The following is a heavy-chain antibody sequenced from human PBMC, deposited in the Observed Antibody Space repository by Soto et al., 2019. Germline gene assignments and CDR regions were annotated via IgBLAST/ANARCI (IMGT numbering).Heavy chain of an antibody. Sequence: GSVKGSSKASGYPFTGQFMYSVRQAPGQGLEWVGYINPNSGATKYAPRFQGRVTVTSETSIRTAYRDLSNPRSDDTPVYDSARGGGTILAPLPWGRGTMVTVSS. CDR3: ARGGGTILAPLP. V-gene: IGHV1-2*02. CDR2: INPNSGAT. CDR1: GYPFTGQF. J-gene: IGHJ5*02. D-gene: IGHD3-3*01.